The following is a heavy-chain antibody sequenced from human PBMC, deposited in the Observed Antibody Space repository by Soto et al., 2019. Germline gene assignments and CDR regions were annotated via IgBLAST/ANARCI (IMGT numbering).Heavy chain of an antibody. V-gene: IGHV4-34*01. CDR3: AVGPRMWLAGGGY. J-gene: IGHJ4*02. Sequence: QVLLEQWGAGLLKPSETLSLTCAVYGGSFSGYYWTWIRQPPGRGLEWLGEINHSGITDSNPSLKSRVSISIDTSKNQFSLKLNSVTAADPAVYYCAVGPRMWLAGGGYWGQGTLVTVSS. D-gene: IGHD6-19*01. CDR2: INHSGIT. CDR1: GGSFSGYY.